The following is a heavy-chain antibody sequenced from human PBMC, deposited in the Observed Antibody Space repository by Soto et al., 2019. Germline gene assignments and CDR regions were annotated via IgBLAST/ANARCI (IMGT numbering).Heavy chain of an antibody. CDR1: IGSFSGYS. D-gene: IGHD3-22*01. J-gene: IGHJ4*02. CDR3: ARGQRVGGSTTWFDY. CDR2: ISHSGST. V-gene: IGHV4-34*01. Sequence: QVQLQQWGAGLLKPSETLSLTCAVYIGSFSGYSWNWIRQPPGRGLVWIGEISHSGSTKYNPSLKSRVTMSVDTSKNQFSLKLSSVTAADTAAYYCARGQRVGGSTTWFDYWGQGTLVTVSS.